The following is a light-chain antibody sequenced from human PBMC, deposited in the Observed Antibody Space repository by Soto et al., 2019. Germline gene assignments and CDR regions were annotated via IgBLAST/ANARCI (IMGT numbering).Light chain of an antibody. CDR3: ISYTVSLSYV. CDR2: QVS. J-gene: IGLJ1*01. V-gene: IGLV2-14*01. Sequence: QSALTQPASVSGSPGQSITISCSGTSSDIGNYDHVAWYQQFTGKTPKIMIYQVSNRPSGVSNRFSGSKSGNTASLTISGLQAEDEADYYCISYTVSLSYVFGAGTKVTVL. CDR1: SSDIGNYDH.